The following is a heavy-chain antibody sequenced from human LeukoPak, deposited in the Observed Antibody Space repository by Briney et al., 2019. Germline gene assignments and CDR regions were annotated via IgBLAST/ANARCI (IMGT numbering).Heavy chain of an antibody. V-gene: IGHV1-46*01. D-gene: IGHD5-24*01. J-gene: IGHJ4*02. Sequence: ASVKVSCKASGYTFTRYYMHWVRQAPGQGLEWMGIIDPSGGSTSYAQNFQGGITMTRDATTSTVYLELSSLRSEDTAVYYCARDFGEMPNYWGQGTLVTVSS. CDR2: IDPSGGST. CDR1: GYTFTRYY. CDR3: ARDFGEMPNY.